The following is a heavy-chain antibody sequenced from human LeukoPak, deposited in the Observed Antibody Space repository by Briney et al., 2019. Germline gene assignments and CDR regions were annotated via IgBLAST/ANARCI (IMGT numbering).Heavy chain of an antibody. CDR3: VREILYCSGGSCYRGPFDN. D-gene: IGHD2-15*01. Sequence: SQTLSLTCTVSGGSISSGGYYWNWIRQPPGKGLEWIGYIFHRGGTSYNPSLKSRILFSVDTSQNQFSLKLNSVTAADTAVYYCVREILYCSGGSCYRGPFDNWGQGTLVTVSA. J-gene: IGHJ4*02. V-gene: IGHV4-30-4*01. CDR2: IFHRGGT. CDR1: GGSISSGGYY.